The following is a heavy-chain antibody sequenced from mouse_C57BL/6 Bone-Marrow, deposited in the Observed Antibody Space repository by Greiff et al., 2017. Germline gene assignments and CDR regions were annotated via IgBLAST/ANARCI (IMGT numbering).Heavy chain of an antibody. CDR2: ISDGGSYT. Sequence: EVQRVESGGGLVKPGGSLKLSCAASGFTFSSYAMSWVRQTPEKRLEWVATISDGGSYTYYPDNVKGRFTISRDNAKNNLYLQMSHLKSEDTAMYYCARVGYYEEVFAYWGQGTLVTVAA. D-gene: IGHD2-3*01. V-gene: IGHV5-4*01. CDR1: GFTFSSYA. CDR3: ARVGYYEEVFAY. J-gene: IGHJ3*01.